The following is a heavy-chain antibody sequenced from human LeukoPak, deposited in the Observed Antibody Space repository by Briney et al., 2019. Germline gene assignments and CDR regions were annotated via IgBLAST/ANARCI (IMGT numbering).Heavy chain of an antibody. Sequence: PGGSLRLSCAASGFTFSSYSMNWVRQAPGKGLEWVSSITSSGSCIYYADSVKGRFTISRDNAKNSLYLQMNSLRAEDTAVYYCARYDLAMSFDYWAQGTLVTVSS. D-gene: IGHD3/OR15-3a*01. CDR1: GFTFSSYS. CDR2: ITSSGSCI. J-gene: IGHJ4*02. CDR3: ARYDLAMSFDY. V-gene: IGHV3-21*01.